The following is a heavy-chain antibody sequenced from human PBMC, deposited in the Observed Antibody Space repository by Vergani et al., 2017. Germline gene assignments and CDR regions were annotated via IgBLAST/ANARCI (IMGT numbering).Heavy chain of an antibody. D-gene: IGHD2-21*01. Sequence: QVQLVESGGGVVQPGRSLRLSCAASGFTFSSYGMHWVRQAPGKGLEWVAGIWYDGSNKYYADSVKGRFTISRDNSKNTLYLQMNSLRAEDTAVYYCARDMGGGEDIWGQGTMVTVSS. CDR1: GFTFSSYG. V-gene: IGHV3-33*01. CDR2: IWYDGSNK. J-gene: IGHJ3*02. CDR3: ARDMGGGEDI.